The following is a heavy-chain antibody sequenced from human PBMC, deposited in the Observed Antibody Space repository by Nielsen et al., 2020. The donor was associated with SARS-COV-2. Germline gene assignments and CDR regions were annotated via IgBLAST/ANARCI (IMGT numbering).Heavy chain of an antibody. V-gene: IGHV1-2*02. J-gene: IGHJ3*02. CDR2: INPNSGGT. D-gene: IGHD4-17*01. Sequence: ASVKVSCKASGYTFTGYYMHWVRQAPGQGLEWMGWINPNSGGTNYAQKFQGRVTMTRDTSISTAYMELSRLRSDDTAVYYCARSKDGDYAGLPMFLAFDIWGQGTMVTVSS. CDR3: ARSKDGDYAGLPMFLAFDI. CDR1: GYTFTGYY.